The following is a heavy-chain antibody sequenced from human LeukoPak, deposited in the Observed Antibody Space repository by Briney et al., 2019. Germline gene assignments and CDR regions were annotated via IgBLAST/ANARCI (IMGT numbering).Heavy chain of an antibody. CDR1: GGSFSGYY. V-gene: IGHV4-34*01. J-gene: IGHJ4*02. CDR3: ARGGRFLEWLLSRYFDY. CDR2: INHSGST. Sequence: SETLSLTCAVYGGSFSGYYWSWIRQPPGKGLEWIGEINHSGSTNYNPSLKSRVTISVDTSKSQFSLKLSSVTAADTAVYYCARGGRFLEWLLSRYFDYWGQGTLVTVSS. D-gene: IGHD3-3*01.